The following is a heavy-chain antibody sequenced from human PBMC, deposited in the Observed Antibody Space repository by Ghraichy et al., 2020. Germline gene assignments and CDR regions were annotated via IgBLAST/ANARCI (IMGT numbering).Heavy chain of an antibody. Sequence: QTLSLTCTFSGFSLSTSGMCVSWIRQPPGKALEWLALIDWDDDKYYSTSLKTRLTISKDTSKNQVVLTMTNMDPVDTATYYCARTPVLAAALAAYYFDYWGQGTLVTVSS. CDR2: IDWDDDK. V-gene: IGHV2-70*01. CDR3: ARTPVLAAALAAYYFDY. J-gene: IGHJ4*02. D-gene: IGHD6-13*01. CDR1: GFSLSTSGMC.